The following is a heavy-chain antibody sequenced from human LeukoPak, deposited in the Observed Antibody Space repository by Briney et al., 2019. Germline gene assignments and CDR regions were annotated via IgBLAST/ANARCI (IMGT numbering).Heavy chain of an antibody. CDR3: AKDIWGDDEG. J-gene: IGHJ4*02. D-gene: IGHD3-16*01. V-gene: IGHV3-30*01. Sequence: GGSLRLSCVASGLTFSREGLHWVRQAPGKGLEWVAVMSSDETKKYHADSVKGRFTISRDNSKNTLYLQMNSLRAEDTAIYYCAKDIWGDDEGWGQGTLVTVSS. CDR1: GLTFSREG. CDR2: MSSDETKK.